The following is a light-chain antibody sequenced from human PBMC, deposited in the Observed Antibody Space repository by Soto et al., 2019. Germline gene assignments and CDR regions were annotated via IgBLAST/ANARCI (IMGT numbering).Light chain of an antibody. Sequence: EIVMTQSPATLSVSPGERATLSCRASQSVSRNLAWYQQKPGKAPRLLIHDASTRAPGISIRFSGSGSGTESTLTISSLQTEDVAVYYCQQYYYWLWTVGKGTKVESK. CDR3: QQYYYWLWT. J-gene: IGKJ1*01. CDR2: DAS. V-gene: IGKV3-15*01. CDR1: QSVSRN.